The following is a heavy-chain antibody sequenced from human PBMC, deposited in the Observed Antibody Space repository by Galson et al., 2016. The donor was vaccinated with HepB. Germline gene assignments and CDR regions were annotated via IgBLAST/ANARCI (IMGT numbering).Heavy chain of an antibody. D-gene: IGHD5-24*01. Sequence: SETLSLTCTVSGGSISSSFYYWAWIRQPPGKGLEWIGNIYYSGTTYYKSSLQSRVTISVDTSKNQFSLSLRFVTAADTALYSCARDGGLRRWVPQNALDIWGQGTTVTVSS. CDR1: GGSISSSFYY. V-gene: IGHV4-39*02. CDR3: ARDGGLRRWVPQNALDI. J-gene: IGHJ3*02. CDR2: IYYSGTT.